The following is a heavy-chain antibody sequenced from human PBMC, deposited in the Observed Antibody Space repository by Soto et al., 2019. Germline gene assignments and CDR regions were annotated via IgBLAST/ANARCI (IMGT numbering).Heavy chain of an antibody. V-gene: IGHV3-23*01. CDR1: GFTFSSYA. D-gene: IGHD6-19*01. Sequence: GSLRLSCAASGFTFSSYAMSWVRQAPGKGLEWVSAISGSGGSTYYADSVKGRFTISRDNSKNTLYLQMNSLRAEDTAVYYCAKSVSVAGNYYYYGMDVWGQGTTVTVSS. J-gene: IGHJ6*02. CDR2: ISGSGGST. CDR3: AKSVSVAGNYYYYGMDV.